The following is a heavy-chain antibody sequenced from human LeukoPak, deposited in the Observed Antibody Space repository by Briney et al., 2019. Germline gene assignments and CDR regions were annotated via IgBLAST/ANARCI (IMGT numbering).Heavy chain of an antibody. CDR1: GFTFSSYA. CDR2: ISNSGSHI. J-gene: IGHJ4*02. CDR3: AGVMGSSASTAYFAY. D-gene: IGHD6-19*01. Sequence: GGSLRLSCAASGFTFSSYAINRVRQAPGKGLEWLSAISNSGSHIYYADSLKRRFTISRDNSKNTAYLEMNSLRAEDTAIYYCAGVMGSSASTAYFAYWGQGTLVTVSS. V-gene: IGHV3-23*01.